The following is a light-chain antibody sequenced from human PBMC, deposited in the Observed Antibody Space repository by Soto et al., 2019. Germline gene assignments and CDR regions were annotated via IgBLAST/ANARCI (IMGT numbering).Light chain of an antibody. CDR2: DAS. Sequence: DIQMTQSPSTLSASLGDTVTVTCRASQSVSGWLAWYQQKPGEAPKLLIYDASSLESGVPSRFTASGSGTEFTLTISGLQPDDFATYYCQQYGKTFGQGTKVDI. J-gene: IGKJ1*01. CDR1: QSVSGW. CDR3: QQYGKT. V-gene: IGKV1-5*01.